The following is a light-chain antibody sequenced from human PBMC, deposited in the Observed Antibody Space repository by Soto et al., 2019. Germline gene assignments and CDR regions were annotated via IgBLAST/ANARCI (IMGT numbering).Light chain of an antibody. CDR2: EAS. CDR1: QSVSSY. J-gene: IGKJ4*01. Sequence: EIVLTQSPATLSLSPGERATLSCRASQSVSSYLAWYQKKPGQAPRLLIYEASNRATGIPARFSGSGSGTDFTLTISSLEPEDFAVYYCQQRSNWPPSLTFGGGTKVEIK. V-gene: IGKV3-11*01. CDR3: QQRSNWPPSLT.